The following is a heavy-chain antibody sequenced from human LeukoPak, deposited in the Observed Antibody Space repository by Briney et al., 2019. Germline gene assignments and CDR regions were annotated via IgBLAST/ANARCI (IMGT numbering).Heavy chain of an antibody. J-gene: IGHJ6*02. CDR1: GFTFSSYS. D-gene: IGHD3-9*01. Sequence: PGGSLRLSCAASGFTFSSYSMNWVRQAPGKGLEWVSSISSSSSYIYYADSVKGRFTISRDNAKNSLYLQMNSLRAEDTAVYYCARDYYDILTGYYYGMDVWGQGTTVTVSS. V-gene: IGHV3-21*01. CDR2: ISSSSSYI. CDR3: ARDYYDILTGYYYGMDV.